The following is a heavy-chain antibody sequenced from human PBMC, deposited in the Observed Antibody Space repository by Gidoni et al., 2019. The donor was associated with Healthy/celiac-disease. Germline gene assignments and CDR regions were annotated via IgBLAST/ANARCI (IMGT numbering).Heavy chain of an antibody. J-gene: IGHJ5*02. D-gene: IGHD3-10*01. Sequence: QVQLQQCGAGLLKPSETLSLTCAVYGGSFSGYYWSWIRQPPGKGLEWIGEINHSGSTNYNPSLKSRVTISVDTSKNQFSLKLSSVTAADTAVYYCARKRGKVVQGLRFDPWGQGTLVTVSS. V-gene: IGHV4-34*01. CDR3: ARKRGKVVQGLRFDP. CDR2: INHSGST. CDR1: GGSFSGYY.